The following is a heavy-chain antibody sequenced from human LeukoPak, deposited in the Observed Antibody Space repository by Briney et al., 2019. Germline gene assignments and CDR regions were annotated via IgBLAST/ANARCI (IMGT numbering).Heavy chain of an antibody. CDR2: ISWNSGSI. CDR3: AKDNRRHYTSGPNPDSLH. CDR1: GFIFYNYA. D-gene: IGHD6-19*01. J-gene: IGHJ4*02. Sequence: GMSLRLSCAGSGFIFYNYAMHWVRQPPGKGLEWVSGISWNSGSIDYADSVKGRFTISRDNAKNSLYLQMNSLRVEDTAFYYCAKDNRRHYTSGPNPDSLHWGQGALVTVSS. V-gene: IGHV3-9*01.